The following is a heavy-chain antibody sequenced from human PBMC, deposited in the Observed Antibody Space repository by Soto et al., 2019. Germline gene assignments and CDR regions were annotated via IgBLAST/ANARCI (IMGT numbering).Heavy chain of an antibody. D-gene: IGHD4-17*01. J-gene: IGHJ5*02. CDR3: AIDITISVTTPTGWFDP. Sequence: PGGSLRLSCAASGFTFSSYAMSWVCQAPGKGLEWVSAISGSGGSTYYADSVKGRFTISRDNSKNTLYLQMNSLRAEDTAVYYCAIDITISVTTPTGWFDPWGQGTLVTVSS. CDR1: GFTFSSYA. CDR2: ISGSGGST. V-gene: IGHV3-23*01.